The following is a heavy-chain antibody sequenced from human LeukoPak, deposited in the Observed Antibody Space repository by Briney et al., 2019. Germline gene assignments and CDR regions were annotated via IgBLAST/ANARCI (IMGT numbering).Heavy chain of an antibody. D-gene: IGHD1-26*01. CDR1: GYTLTELS. J-gene: IGHJ4*02. CDR3: ATKAQPDNSGSYYFDY. CDR2: FDPEDGET. V-gene: IGHV1-24*01. Sequence: ASVKVSCKVSGYTLTELSMHWVRQAPGKGLEWMGGFDPEDGETIYAQKFQGRVTMTEDTSTDTAYMELGSLRSEDTAVYYCATKAQPDNSGSYYFDYWGQGTLVTVSS.